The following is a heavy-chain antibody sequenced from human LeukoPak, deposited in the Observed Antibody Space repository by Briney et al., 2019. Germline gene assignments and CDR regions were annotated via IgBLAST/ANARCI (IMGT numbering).Heavy chain of an antibody. J-gene: IGHJ5*01. Sequence: SVKVSCKSSGGTFSSFAFSWVRQAPGRGLEWMGGIIPLSGTANYAQRFQGRVTITTDESTTIAYMDLTSLRSEDTAVYYCARGLTTGTTILWFDSWGQGTLVTVSS. CDR3: ARGLTTGTTILWFDS. CDR1: GGTFSSFA. D-gene: IGHD1-1*01. CDR2: IIPLSGTA. V-gene: IGHV1-69*05.